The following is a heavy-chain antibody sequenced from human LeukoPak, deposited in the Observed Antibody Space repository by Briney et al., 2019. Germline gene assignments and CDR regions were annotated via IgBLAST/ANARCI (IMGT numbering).Heavy chain of an antibody. Sequence: SETLSLTCTVSGASINAFHWTWFRQPPGKGLEWIGLIYSSGSSLLNPSLKSRVAMSVDLTKNQLSLKLTSVTAADTAMYYCARKDGDYWGRGTLVAVSS. CDR1: GASINAFH. V-gene: IGHV4-4*07. J-gene: IGHJ4*02. CDR3: ARKDGDY. CDR2: IYSSGSS.